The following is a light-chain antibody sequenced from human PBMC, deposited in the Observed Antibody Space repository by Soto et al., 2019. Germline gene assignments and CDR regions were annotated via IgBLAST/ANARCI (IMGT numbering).Light chain of an antibody. Sequence: QSALTQPASVSGSPGQSITTSCTGTSSDVGAYNSVAWYQHNPGKAPKLMIYDVSNRPSGVSSRFSGSKSANTASLSISGLQADDEADYYCSSYTSSSTLVFGTGTKVTVL. J-gene: IGLJ1*01. V-gene: IGLV2-14*01. CDR2: DVS. CDR1: SSDVGAYNS. CDR3: SSYTSSSTLV.